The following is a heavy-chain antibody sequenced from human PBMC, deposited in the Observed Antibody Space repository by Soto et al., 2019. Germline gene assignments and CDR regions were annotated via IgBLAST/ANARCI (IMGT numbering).Heavy chain of an antibody. Sequence: EVQLVESGGGLVKPGGSLRLSCAASGFTFSSYSMNWVRQAPGKGLEWVSSISSSSSYIYYADSVKGRFTISRDNAKNSLYQQMNSLRAEDTAVYYCARDQPGYSSGYGLGYWGQGTLVTVSS. CDR1: GFTFSSYS. D-gene: IGHD5-18*01. CDR2: ISSSSSYI. V-gene: IGHV3-21*01. J-gene: IGHJ4*02. CDR3: ARDQPGYSSGYGLGY.